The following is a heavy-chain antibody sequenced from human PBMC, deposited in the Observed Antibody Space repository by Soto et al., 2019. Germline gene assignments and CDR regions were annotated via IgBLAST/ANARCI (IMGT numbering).Heavy chain of an antibody. D-gene: IGHD1-1*01. CDR2: INPNTGST. J-gene: IGHJ6*02. V-gene: IGHV1-46*01. CDR1: GYTFTTYY. Sequence: QVQLVQSGAEVKKPGASVKISCEASGYTFTTYYIHWVRQAPGQGLDWMGIINPNTGSTSSAPKFQGRVSVTRDTSTSTVYMELSSLGSDDTAVYFCARDTNVAFTYHYQGMDVWGQGTTVTVSS. CDR3: ARDTNVAFTYHYQGMDV.